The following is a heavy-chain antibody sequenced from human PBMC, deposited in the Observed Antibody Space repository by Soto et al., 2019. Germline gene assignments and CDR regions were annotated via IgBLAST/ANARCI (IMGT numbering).Heavy chain of an antibody. CDR3: AEEMGHYGGNYLAN. CDR2: VSGDGGGL. D-gene: IGHD4-17*01. Sequence: EVQVVESGGALVQPGRSLQLSCAASGFNFDDYAIHWVRQAPGQGLEWISGVSGDGGGLGYADSVKGRFTIYRDSAKNSVYLQMTSPGPENTAYYYCAEEMGHYGGNYLANWGQATQVPVSS. V-gene: IGHV3-9*01. CDR1: GFNFDDYA. J-gene: IGHJ4*02.